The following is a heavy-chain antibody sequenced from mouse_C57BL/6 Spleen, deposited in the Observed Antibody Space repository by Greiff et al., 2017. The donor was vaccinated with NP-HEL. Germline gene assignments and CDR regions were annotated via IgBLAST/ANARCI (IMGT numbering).Heavy chain of an antibody. V-gene: IGHV1-81*01. Sequence: VKLQESGAELARPGASVKLSCKASGYTFTSYGISWVKQRTGQGLEWIGEIYPRSGNTYYNEKFKGKATLTADKSSSTAYMELRSLTSEDSAVYFCARGDGYYTWCAYWGQGTLVTVSA. J-gene: IGHJ3*01. CDR3: ARGDGYYTWCAY. CDR2: IYPRSGNT. CDR1: GYTFTSYG. D-gene: IGHD2-3*01.